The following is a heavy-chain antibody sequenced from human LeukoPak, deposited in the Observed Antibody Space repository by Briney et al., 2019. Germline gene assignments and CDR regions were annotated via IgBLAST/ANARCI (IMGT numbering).Heavy chain of an antibody. CDR1: GGSISSGGYS. J-gene: IGHJ4*02. V-gene: IGHV4-30-2*01. CDR3: ARHSAAAADY. CDR2: IYHSGST. D-gene: IGHD6-13*01. Sequence: SQTLSLTCAVSGGSISSGGYSWSWIRQPPGKGLEWIGYIYHSGSTYYSPSLKSRVTISVDRSKNQFSLKLSSVTAADTAVYYCARHSAAAADYWGQGTLVTVSS.